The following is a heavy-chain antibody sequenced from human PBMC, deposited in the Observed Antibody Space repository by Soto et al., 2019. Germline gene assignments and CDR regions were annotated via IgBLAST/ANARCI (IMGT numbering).Heavy chain of an antibody. V-gene: IGHV2-26*01. CDR1: GFSLSNARMG. D-gene: IGHD3-22*01. Sequence: SGPTLVNPTETLTLTCTVSGFSLSNARMGVSWIRQPPGKALEWLAHIFSNDEKSYSTSLKSRLTISKDTSKSQVVLTMTNMDPVDTATYYCARDYYDSSGYYYPFDNWGQGTLVTVSS. CDR3: ARDYYDSSGYYYPFDN. CDR2: IFSNDEK. J-gene: IGHJ4*02.